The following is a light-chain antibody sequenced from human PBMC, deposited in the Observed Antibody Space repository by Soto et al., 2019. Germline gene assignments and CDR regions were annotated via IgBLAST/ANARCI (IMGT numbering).Light chain of an antibody. V-gene: IGKV3-15*01. CDR2: GAS. Sequence: EIVMTQSPATLSVSPGERATLSCRASQSVSSNLAWYQQKPGQDPRLLIYGASTRATGIPARFSGSGSGTECTLTISGLQSEDFAVYYGQQYYNWPITCGEGTRLDIK. CDR1: QSVSSN. CDR3: QQYYNWPIT. J-gene: IGKJ5*01.